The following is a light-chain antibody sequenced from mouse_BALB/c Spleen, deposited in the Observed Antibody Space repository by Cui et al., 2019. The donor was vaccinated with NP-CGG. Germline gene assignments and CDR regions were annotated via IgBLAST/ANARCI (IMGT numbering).Light chain of an antibody. CDR2: GTN. CDR1: TGAVTTSNY. CDR3: ALWYSNHWV. J-gene: IGLJ1*01. Sequence: QVVGTQASASTTSPGETVTLTCRSSTGAVTTSNYANWVQEKPDHLFTGLIGGTNNRAPGVPARFSGSLIGDKAALTITGAQTEDEAIYFCALWYSNHWVFGGGTKLTVL. V-gene: IGLV1*01.